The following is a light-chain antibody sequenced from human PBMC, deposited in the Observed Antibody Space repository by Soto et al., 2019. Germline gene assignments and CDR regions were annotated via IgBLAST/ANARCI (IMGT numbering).Light chain of an antibody. CDR2: KAS. CDR3: QQYNSYSAT. J-gene: IGKJ1*01. V-gene: IGKV1-5*03. Sequence: DIQMTQSPSILSASVGDRVTITCRASQSISSWLAWYQQKPGKAPKLLISKASTLESGVPSRFNGSGSGTHFTLTITSLQPDDSATYYCQQYNSYSATFGQGTKVDIK. CDR1: QSISSW.